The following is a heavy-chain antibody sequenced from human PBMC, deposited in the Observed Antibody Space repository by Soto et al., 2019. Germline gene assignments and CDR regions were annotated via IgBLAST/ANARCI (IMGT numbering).Heavy chain of an antibody. D-gene: IGHD5-18*01. V-gene: IGHV3-30*18. Sequence: QVQLVESGGGVVQPGRSLRLSCAASGFTFSSYGMHWVRQAPGKGLEWVAVISYDGSNKYYADSVKGRFTISRDNSKNTLYLQMNSLRAEDTAVYYCAKDQGTAMVYGMDVWGQGTTVTVSS. J-gene: IGHJ6*02. CDR3: AKDQGTAMVYGMDV. CDR2: ISYDGSNK. CDR1: GFTFSSYG.